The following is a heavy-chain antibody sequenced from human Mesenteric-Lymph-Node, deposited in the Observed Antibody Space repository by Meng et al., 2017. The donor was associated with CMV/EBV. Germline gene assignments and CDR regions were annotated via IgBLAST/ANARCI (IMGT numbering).Heavy chain of an antibody. Sequence: YTFSIYGVTWVRQAPGQGLEWMGWISAYNGNANYEQKFQGRVSMTTDTSTNTAYMELRNLLSDDTAVYYCARDRSGTSIFGELSLDYWGKG. CDR1: YTFSIYG. J-gene: IGHJ4*02. CDR2: ISAYNGNA. CDR3: ARDRSGTSIFGELSLDY. V-gene: IGHV1-18*04. D-gene: IGHD3-10*02.